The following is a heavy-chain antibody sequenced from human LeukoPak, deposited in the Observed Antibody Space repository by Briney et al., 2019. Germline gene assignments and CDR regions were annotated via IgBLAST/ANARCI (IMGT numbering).Heavy chain of an antibody. CDR1: VFSLSSYY. D-gene: IGHD5-18*01. V-gene: IGHV1-2*02. CDR2: TKPKDGGT. Sequence: ASVTVSCKPSVFSLSSYYIHWVRQAPGQGLGWMGWTKPKDGGTNYADNFEGRVSLTRDTSTNTVFMELTKLRSDDTAIYYCTRARREEGYVYGADFFDFWGQGTLVSVS. J-gene: IGHJ4*02. CDR3: TRARREEGYVYGADFFDF.